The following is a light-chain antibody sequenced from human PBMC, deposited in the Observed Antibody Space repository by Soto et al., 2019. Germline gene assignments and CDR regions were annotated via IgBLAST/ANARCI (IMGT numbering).Light chain of an antibody. J-gene: IGKJ5*01. CDR3: QQYGSSLIT. Sequence: EIVLTQSPFTLCLSPLEIATLSCRASQSVSSSYLAWYQQKPGQAPRLLIYGASSRATGIPDRFSGSGSGTDFTLTISRLEPEDFAVYYCQQYGSSLITFGQGTRLEIK. V-gene: IGKV3-20*01. CDR2: GAS. CDR1: QSVSSSY.